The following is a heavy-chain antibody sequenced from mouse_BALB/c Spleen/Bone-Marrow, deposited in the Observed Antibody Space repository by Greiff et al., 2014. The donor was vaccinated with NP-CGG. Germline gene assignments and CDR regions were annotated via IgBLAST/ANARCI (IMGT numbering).Heavy chain of an antibody. J-gene: IGHJ3*01. Sequence: VQLVESGAELVRPGSSVKISCKASGYAFSRSWMNWVKQRPRQGLEWIGQIYPGDDDTNYSGKFKGRATLTADKSSGTAYMQLSSLTSEDSAVYFCAGSTPLAYWGQGTLVTVSA. V-gene: IGHV1-80*01. CDR3: AGSTPLAY. CDR1: GYAFSRSW. CDR2: IYPGDDDT. D-gene: IGHD1-1*01.